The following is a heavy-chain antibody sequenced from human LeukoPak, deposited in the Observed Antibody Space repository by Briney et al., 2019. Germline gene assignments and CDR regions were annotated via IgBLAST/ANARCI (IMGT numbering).Heavy chain of an antibody. V-gene: IGHV3-11*04. CDR2: ISSSGSTI. CDR1: GFTYSYYY. Sequence: GGSLSLXCAASGFTYSYYYISWIHQAREERLESVSYISSSGSTIYYADSVKGRSTISRDDAKNSLYLQMNSLRAEDTAVYYCAREPGYCSSTSCPAPYYYYMDVWGKGTTVTVSS. J-gene: IGHJ6*03. D-gene: IGHD2-2*01. CDR3: AREPGYCSSTSCPAPYYYYMDV.